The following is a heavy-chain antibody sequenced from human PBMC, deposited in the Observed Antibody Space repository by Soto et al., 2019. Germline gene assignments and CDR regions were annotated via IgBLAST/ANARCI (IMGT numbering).Heavy chain of an antibody. J-gene: IGHJ3*02. D-gene: IGHD2-15*01. CDR2: ISWNSATI. V-gene: IGHV3-9*01. CDR1: GFVFDDYG. Sequence: GGSLRLCCAASGFVFDDYGVHWVRQAPGKGLEWVSGISWNSATIGYADSVKGRFTISRDNAKNSLYLQMNSVRAEDTAFYYWVRSRIGYCSGGGCYRDAFAIWGQGTMVTVSS. CDR3: VRSRIGYCSGGGCYRDAFAI.